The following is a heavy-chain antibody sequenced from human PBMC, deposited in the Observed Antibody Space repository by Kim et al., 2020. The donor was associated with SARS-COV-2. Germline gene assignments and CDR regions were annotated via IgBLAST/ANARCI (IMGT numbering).Heavy chain of an antibody. D-gene: IGHD2-15*01. CDR2: ISSSSSYI. CDR3: ARDPGWTLVAFDI. V-gene: IGHV3-21*01. Sequence: GGSLSLSCAASGFTFSSYSMNWVRQAPGKGLEWVSSISSSSSYIYYADSVKGRFTISRDNAKNSLYLQMNSLRAEDTAVYYCARDPGWTLVAFDIWGQGTMVTVSS. CDR1: GFTFSSYS. J-gene: IGHJ3*02.